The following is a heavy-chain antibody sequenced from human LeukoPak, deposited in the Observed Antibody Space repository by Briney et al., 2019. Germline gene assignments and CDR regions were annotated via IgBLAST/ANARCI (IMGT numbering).Heavy chain of an antibody. CDR2: IYYSGST. D-gene: IGHD2-15*01. J-gene: IGHJ4*02. CDR3: ARVIEGPNYFDY. V-gene: IGHV4-30-4*01. Sequence: SETLSLTCTVSGGSISSGDYYWSWIRQPPGKGLEWIGYIYYSGSTYYNPSLKSRVTISVDTSKNQFSLKLSSVTAADTAVYYCARVIEGPNYFDYWGQGTLVTVSS. CDR1: GGSISSGDYY.